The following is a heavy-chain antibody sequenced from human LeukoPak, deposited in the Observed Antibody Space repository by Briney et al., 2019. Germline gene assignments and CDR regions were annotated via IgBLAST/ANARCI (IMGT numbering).Heavy chain of an antibody. V-gene: IGHV1-24*01. CDR2: FDPEDGET. D-gene: IGHD6-13*01. CDR3: ATAQLVPNDAFDI. Sequence: GASVTVSCKVSGYTLTELSMHWVRQAPGKGLEWMGGFDPEDGETIYAQKFQGRVTMTEDTSTDTAYMELSSLRSEDTAVYYCATAQLVPNDAFDIWGQGTMVTVSS. CDR1: GYTLTELS. J-gene: IGHJ3*02.